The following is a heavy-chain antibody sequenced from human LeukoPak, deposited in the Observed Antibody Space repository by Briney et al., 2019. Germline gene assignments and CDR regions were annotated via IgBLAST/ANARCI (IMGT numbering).Heavy chain of an antibody. CDR3: ARDMIRGQPDYLDY. CDR1: GFMFTGFA. J-gene: IGHJ4*02. D-gene: IGHD3-10*01. CDR2: ISYDGKVK. Sequence: GRSLRLSCAASGFMFTGFAMHWVRQAPGKGLQWVAVISYDGKVKFYGDSVKGQFTISRDDSKNMLYLQMSSLRPEDTAVYYCARDMIRGQPDYLDYWGQGTLVTVSS. V-gene: IGHV3-30*15.